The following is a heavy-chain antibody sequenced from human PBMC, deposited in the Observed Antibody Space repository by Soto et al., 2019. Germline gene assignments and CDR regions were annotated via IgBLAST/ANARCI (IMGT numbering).Heavy chain of an antibody. CDR3: ARSIVVVTVLDY. CDR2: INAGNGNT. D-gene: IGHD2-21*02. Sequence: QVQLVQSGAEEKKPGASVKVSCKASGYTFTSYAMHWVRQAPGQRLEWMGWINAGNGNTKYSQKFQGRVTITRDTSASTAYMELSSLRSEDTAVYYCARSIVVVTVLDYWGQGTLVTVSS. J-gene: IGHJ4*02. CDR1: GYTFTSYA. V-gene: IGHV1-3*05.